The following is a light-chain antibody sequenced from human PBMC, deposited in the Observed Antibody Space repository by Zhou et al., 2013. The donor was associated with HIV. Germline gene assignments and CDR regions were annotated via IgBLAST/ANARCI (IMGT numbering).Light chain of an antibody. V-gene: IGKV2-30*01. CDR3: LQTTQFPGT. J-gene: IGKJ1*01. Sequence: DVVMTQSPLSLPVTLGQPASISCRSSQSLMYSDGNTYLIWFQQRPGQSPRRLIYQVSNRDSGVPDRFSGSGSGTDFTLEISRVEAEDVGVYYCLQTTQFPGTFGQGTKVEIK. CDR2: QVS. CDR1: QSLMYSDGNTY.